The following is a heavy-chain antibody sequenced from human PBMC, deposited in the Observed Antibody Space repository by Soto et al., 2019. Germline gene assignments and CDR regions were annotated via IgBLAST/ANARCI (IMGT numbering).Heavy chain of an antibody. D-gene: IGHD1-26*01. CDR3: SRGRGSYERDAFDI. CDR2: IYYSGST. V-gene: IGHV4-31*03. J-gene: IGHJ3*02. Sequence: QVQLQESGPGLVKPSQTLSLTCTVSGGSISSGGYYWSWIRQHPGKGLEWIGYIYYSGSTYYNPSLKSRVTISVDTSKNHFSLKLRSVTAADTAVYYCSRGRGSYERDAFDIWGQGTMVTVSS. CDR1: GGSISSGGYY.